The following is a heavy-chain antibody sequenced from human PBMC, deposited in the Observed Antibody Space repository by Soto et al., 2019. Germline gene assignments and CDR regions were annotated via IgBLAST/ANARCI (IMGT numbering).Heavy chain of an antibody. Sequence: GESLKISCRGSGYTFNTYWIGWVRQMPGKGLEWMGFIYPGDSDTTYSPSFQGQVTISVDKSISTAYLQWSSLKVSDTAIYYCARQKLWMATINNDPFDVWGQGTKVTVSS. CDR1: GYTFNTYW. CDR3: ARQKLWMATINNDPFDV. D-gene: IGHD2-21*01. V-gene: IGHV5-51*01. J-gene: IGHJ3*01. CDR2: IYPGDSDT.